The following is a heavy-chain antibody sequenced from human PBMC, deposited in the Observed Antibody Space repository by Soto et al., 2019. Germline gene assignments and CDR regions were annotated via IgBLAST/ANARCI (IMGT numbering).Heavy chain of an antibody. CDR3: ARDSGSWSGYDFFDF. J-gene: IGHJ4*02. CDR1: VTSIRNHY. CDR2: IYSSGST. V-gene: IGHV4-4*07. Sequence: SETLCLTCTVSVTSIRNHYWGWIRQPAGKGLELIGRIYSSGSTNYNPSLKSRVTMSVDTSKNQFSLKVSSVTAADTAVYYCARDSGSWSGYDFFDFWGQGSMVTVSS. D-gene: IGHD5-12*01.